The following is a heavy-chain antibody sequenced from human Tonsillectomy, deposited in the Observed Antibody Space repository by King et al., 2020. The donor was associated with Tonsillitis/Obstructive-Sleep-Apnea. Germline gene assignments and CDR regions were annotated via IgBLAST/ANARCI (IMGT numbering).Heavy chain of an antibody. CDR1: GFTFSSYA. CDR3: ARDQVPAAIGGGFDP. D-gene: IGHD2-2*02. Sequence: VQLVESGGGVVQPGRSLRLSCAASGFTFSSYAMHWVRQAPGKGLEGVAVISYDGSNKYYADSVKGRFTISRDNSKNTLYLQMNSLRAEDTAVYYCARDQVPAAIGGGFDPWGQGTLVTVSS. V-gene: IGHV3-30*04. J-gene: IGHJ5*02. CDR2: ISYDGSNK.